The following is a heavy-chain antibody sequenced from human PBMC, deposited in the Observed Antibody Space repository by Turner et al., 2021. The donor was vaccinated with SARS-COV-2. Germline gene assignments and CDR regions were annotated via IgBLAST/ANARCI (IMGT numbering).Heavy chain of an antibody. Sequence: EVQLLESGGGLVQPGGSLRLSCAASGFTFSNYAMSWVRQGPGKGLEWVSAISGGGGTTYPEDSVKGRFTISRDNSMNTLFLKMNSLRAEDTAIYYCARDWRYYYDSGGYFDYWGQGTLVTVSS. D-gene: IGHD3-22*01. V-gene: IGHV3-23*01. CDR3: ARDWRYYYDSGGYFDY. CDR1: GFTFSNYA. CDR2: ISGGGGTT. J-gene: IGHJ4*02.